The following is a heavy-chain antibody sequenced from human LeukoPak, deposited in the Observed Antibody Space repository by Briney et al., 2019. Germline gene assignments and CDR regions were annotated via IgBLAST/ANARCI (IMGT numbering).Heavy chain of an antibody. V-gene: IGHV3-30*03. CDR2: ISYDGSNK. CDR3: AILLITRRPDDYGMDV. D-gene: IGHD1-14*01. J-gene: IGHJ6*02. CDR1: GFTVSSNY. Sequence: PGGSLRLSCAASGFTVSSNYMSWVRQAPGKGLEWVAVISYDGSNKYYADSVKGRFTISRDNSKNTLYLQMNSLRAEDTAVYYCAILLITRRPDDYGMDVWGQGTTVTVSS.